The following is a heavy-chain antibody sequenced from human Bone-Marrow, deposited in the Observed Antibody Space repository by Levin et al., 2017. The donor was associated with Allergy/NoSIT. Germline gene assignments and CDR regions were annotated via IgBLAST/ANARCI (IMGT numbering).Heavy chain of an antibody. V-gene: IGHV5-51*01. CDR2: IYPDDSDT. CDR3: ARFRGESCIGAGCYMGDYYGMDV. Sequence: PGGSLRLSCEGSGYRFSTYWIGWVRQVPGKGLEWMGIIYPDDSDTRYSPSFQGQVTISVDKSINTAYMQWSSLKASDSAMYYCARFRGESCIGAGCYMGDYYGMDVWGQGTTVTVSS. D-gene: IGHD2-8*02. J-gene: IGHJ6*02. CDR1: GYRFSTYW.